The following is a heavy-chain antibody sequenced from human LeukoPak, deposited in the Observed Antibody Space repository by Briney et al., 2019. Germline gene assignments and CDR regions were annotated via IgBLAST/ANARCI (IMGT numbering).Heavy chain of an antibody. CDR3: ARDPYYYDSSGYYSPGY. CDR2: IYYSGST. Sequence: SETLSLTCTVSGGSISSSSYYWGWIRQPPGKGLEWIGSIYYSGSTYYNPSLKSRVTISVDTSKNQFSLKLSSVTAADTAVHYCARDPYYYDSSGYYSPGYWGQGTLVTVSS. V-gene: IGHV4-39*07. J-gene: IGHJ4*02. D-gene: IGHD3-22*01. CDR1: GGSISSSSYY.